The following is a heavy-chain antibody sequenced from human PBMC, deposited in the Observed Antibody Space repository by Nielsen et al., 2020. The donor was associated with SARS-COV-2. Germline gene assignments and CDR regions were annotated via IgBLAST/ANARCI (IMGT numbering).Heavy chain of an antibody. CDR2: ISGSGGST. CDR1: GFTFSSYA. Sequence: GGSLRLSCAASGFTFSSYAMSWVRQAPGKGLEWVSAISGSGGSTYYADSVKGRFTISRDNSKNTLYLQMNSLRAEDTAVYYCARDYYDTSGYLRNYFDHWGQGTLVTVSS. V-gene: IGHV3-23*01. CDR3: ARDYYDTSGYLRNYFDH. D-gene: IGHD3-22*01. J-gene: IGHJ4*02.